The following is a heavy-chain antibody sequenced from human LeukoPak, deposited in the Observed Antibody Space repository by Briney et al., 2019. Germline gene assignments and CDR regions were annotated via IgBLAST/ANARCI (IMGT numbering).Heavy chain of an antibody. J-gene: IGHJ4*02. V-gene: IGHV3-9*01. Sequence: GGSLRLSCAASGFTFDDYAMHWVRQAPGKGLEWVSGISWNSGSIGYADSVKGRFTISRDNAKNSLYLQMNSLRAEDTAVYFCARDRSAAYDFWSGYSDYWGQGTLVTVSS. CDR1: GFTFDDYA. CDR2: ISWNSGSI. D-gene: IGHD3-3*01. CDR3: ARDRSAAYDFWSGYSDY.